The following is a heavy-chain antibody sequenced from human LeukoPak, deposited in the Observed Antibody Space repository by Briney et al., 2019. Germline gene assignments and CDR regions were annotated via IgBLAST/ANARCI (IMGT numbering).Heavy chain of an antibody. Sequence: PGGSLRLSCAASGFTFSSYWMSWVRQAPGKGLEWVANIKQDGSEKYYVDSVKGRFTISRDNAKNSLYLQMNSLRAEDTAVYYCARGPRIVGALGDAFDIWGQGTMVTVSS. CDR2: IKQDGSEK. V-gene: IGHV3-7*01. CDR1: GFTFSSYW. J-gene: IGHJ3*02. D-gene: IGHD1-26*01. CDR3: ARGPRIVGALGDAFDI.